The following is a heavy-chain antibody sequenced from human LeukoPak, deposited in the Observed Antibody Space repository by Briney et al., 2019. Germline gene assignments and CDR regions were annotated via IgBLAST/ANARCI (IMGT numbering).Heavy chain of an antibody. J-gene: IGHJ5*02. CDR3: ARHAIYSVDYSYWFDP. V-gene: IGHV4-59*08. CDR1: GGSISSYY. CDR2: IYYSGYT. D-gene: IGHD5/OR15-5a*01. Sequence: SETLSLTCTVSGGSISSYYWSWIRQPPGKGLEWIAFIYYSGYTNYNPSLKSRASISLDTSKNLCSLSLSSVTAADTAVYYCARHAIYSVDYSYWFDPWGLGTLVTVSS.